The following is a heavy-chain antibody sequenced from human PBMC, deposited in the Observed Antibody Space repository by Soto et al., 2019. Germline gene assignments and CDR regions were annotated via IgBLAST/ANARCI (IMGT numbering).Heavy chain of an antibody. CDR1: GFTLSNYW. Sequence: GGSLRLSCAASGFTLSNYWMHWVRQAPGKGLEWVSRINRDGSSTSYADSVKGRFTISRDSAKNTLYLQMNSLRAEDTAVYYCARDPAPIGWYDYWGQGTLVTVSS. V-gene: IGHV3-74*01. D-gene: IGHD6-19*01. J-gene: IGHJ4*02. CDR2: INRDGSST. CDR3: ARDPAPIGWYDY.